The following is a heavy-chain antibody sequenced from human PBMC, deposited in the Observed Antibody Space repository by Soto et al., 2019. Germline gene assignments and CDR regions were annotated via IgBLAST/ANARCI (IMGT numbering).Heavy chain of an antibody. J-gene: IGHJ6*02. CDR2: ISGSGGST. D-gene: IGHD1-26*01. CDR1: GFTFSSYA. CDR3: AKPGAHHYYGMDV. V-gene: IGHV3-23*01. Sequence: EVQLLESGGGLVQPGGSLRLSCAASGFTFSSYAMSWVRQAPGKGLEWVSAISGSGGSTYYTDSVKGRFTISRDNSKNTLYLQMNSLRAEDTAVYYCAKPGAHHYYGMDVWGQGTTVTVSS.